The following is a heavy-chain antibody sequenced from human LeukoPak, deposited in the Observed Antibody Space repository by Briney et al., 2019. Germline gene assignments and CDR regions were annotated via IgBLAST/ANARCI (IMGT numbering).Heavy chain of an antibody. CDR3: AKGGDY. Sequence: GGSLRLSCAASGFTFSSYGMHWVRQAPGKGLEWVAVISYDGSNKYYADSVKGRFTISRDNSKNTLYLQMNSLRVEDTAVYYCAKGGDYWGQGTLVTVSS. CDR2: ISYDGSNK. D-gene: IGHD3-16*01. J-gene: IGHJ4*02. V-gene: IGHV3-30*18. CDR1: GFTFSSYG.